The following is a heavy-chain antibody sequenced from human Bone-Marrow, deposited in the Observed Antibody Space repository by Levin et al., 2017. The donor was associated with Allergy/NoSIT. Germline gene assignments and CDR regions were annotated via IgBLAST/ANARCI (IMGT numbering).Heavy chain of an antibody. CDR2: ISGSGTAT. CDR1: GFTLYSYA. Sequence: GGSLRLSCADSGFTLYSYAIHWVRQAPGRGPEWVSGISGSGTATDYADSVKGRFTISRDNSKNTVYMEMNSLRVDDTALYYCARSKMRCSGGSCYSAFDSWGQGTQVTVSS. J-gene: IGHJ4*02. V-gene: IGHV3-23*01. CDR3: ARSKMRCSGGSCYSAFDS. D-gene: IGHD2-15*01.